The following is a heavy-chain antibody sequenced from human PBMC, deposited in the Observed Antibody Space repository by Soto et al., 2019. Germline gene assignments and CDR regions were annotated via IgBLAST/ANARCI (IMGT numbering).Heavy chain of an antibody. CDR3: AKDRGHLAVAAITGGGDFDK. CDR1: GFTLSSYG. CDR2: ISYNGKNQ. Sequence: QIQLVESGGGVVQPGASQRLSCAASGFTLSSYGMHWVRQAPGKGLEWVAVISYNGKNQYYADSVRGRFTISRDNSESTLYLQMNSLRAEDTAVYYCAKDRGHLAVAAITGGGDFDKWGQGTMVTVSS. D-gene: IGHD6-19*01. J-gene: IGHJ3*02. V-gene: IGHV3-30*18.